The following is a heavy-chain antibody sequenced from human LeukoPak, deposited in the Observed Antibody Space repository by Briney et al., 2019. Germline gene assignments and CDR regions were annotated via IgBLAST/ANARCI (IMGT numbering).Heavy chain of an antibody. Sequence: SETLSLTCAVYGGSFSGYYWSWIRQPPGKGLEWIGEINHSGSTNYNPSLKSRVTISVDTSKNQFSLTLSSVTAADTAAYYCARAHATYYYYGMDVWSQGTTVTVSS. J-gene: IGHJ6*02. CDR1: GGSFSGYY. CDR2: INHSGST. V-gene: IGHV4-34*01. CDR3: ARAHATYYYYGMDV.